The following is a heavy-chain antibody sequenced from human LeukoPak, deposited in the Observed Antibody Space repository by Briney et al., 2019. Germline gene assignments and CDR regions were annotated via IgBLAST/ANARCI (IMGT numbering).Heavy chain of an antibody. CDR2: IWYDGSNK. CDR1: GFTFSSYG. CDR3: AKNLWFGEFDAFDI. V-gene: IGHV3-33*06. J-gene: IGHJ3*02. D-gene: IGHD3-10*01. Sequence: GRSLRLSCAASGFTFSSYGMHWVRQAPGKGLEWVAVIWYDGSNKYYADSVKGRFTISRDNSKNTLYLQMNSLRAEDTAVYYCAKNLWFGEFDAFDIWGQGTMVTVSS.